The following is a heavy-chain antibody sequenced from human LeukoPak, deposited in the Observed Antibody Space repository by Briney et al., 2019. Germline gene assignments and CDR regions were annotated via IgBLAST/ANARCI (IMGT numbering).Heavy chain of an antibody. D-gene: IGHD6-13*01. V-gene: IGHV1-18*03. CDR1: GYTFTSYG. Sequence: VASVKVSCKAAGYTFTSYGISWVRQGPGQGLEWMGWISAYNGNTNYAQKLQGRVTMTTDTSTSTAYMELRSLRSDDMAVYYCARDLNDIAAAGINWFDPWGQGTLVTVSS. CDR2: ISAYNGNT. CDR3: ARDLNDIAAAGINWFDP. J-gene: IGHJ5*02.